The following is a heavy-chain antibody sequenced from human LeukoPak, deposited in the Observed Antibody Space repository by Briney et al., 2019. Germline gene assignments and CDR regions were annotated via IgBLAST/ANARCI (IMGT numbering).Heavy chain of an antibody. J-gene: IGHJ3*02. CDR2: ISYDGSNK. Sequence: GGSLRLSCAASGFTFSSYAMHWVRQAPGKGLEWVAVISYDGSNKYYADSVKGRFTISRDNSKNTLYLQMNSLRAEDTAVYYCARELQFAFDIWGQGTMVTVSS. D-gene: IGHD5-24*01. CDR1: GFTFSSYA. CDR3: ARELQFAFDI. V-gene: IGHV3-30-3*01.